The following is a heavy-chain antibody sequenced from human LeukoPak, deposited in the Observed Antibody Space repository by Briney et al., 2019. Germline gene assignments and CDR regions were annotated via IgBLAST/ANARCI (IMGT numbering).Heavy chain of an antibody. CDR2: ISSSSSYI. Sequence: PGGSLRLSCVASGFTFSSYSMNWVRQAPGKGLEWVSSISSSSSYIYYADSVKGRFTISRDNAKNSLFLQMNSLRAEDTAVYYCARDLNSGWYSLYYFDYWGQGTLVTVSS. V-gene: IGHV3-21*01. CDR3: ARDLNSGWYSLYYFDY. CDR1: GFTFSSYS. D-gene: IGHD6-19*01. J-gene: IGHJ4*02.